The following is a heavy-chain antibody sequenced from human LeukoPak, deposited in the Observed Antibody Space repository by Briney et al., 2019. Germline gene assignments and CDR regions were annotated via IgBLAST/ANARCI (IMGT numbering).Heavy chain of an antibody. V-gene: IGHV3-30*04. D-gene: IGHD3-22*01. CDR1: GFTFSSYA. J-gene: IGHJ4*02. CDR2: ISYDGSNK. Sequence: GGSLRLSCAASGFTFSSYAMHWVRQAPGKGLEWVAVISYDGSNKYYADSVKGRFTISRDNSKNTLYLQMNSLRAEDTAVYYCARELGASSSGHLDYWGQGTLVTVSS. CDR3: ARELGASSSGHLDY.